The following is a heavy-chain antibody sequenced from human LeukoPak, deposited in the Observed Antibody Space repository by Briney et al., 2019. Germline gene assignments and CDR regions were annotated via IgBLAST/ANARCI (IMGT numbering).Heavy chain of an antibody. CDR3: AKDPGGSFDS. CDR2: ITSGAGTI. D-gene: IGHD4-23*01. Sequence: PGGSLRLSWVASGFTFSRYAMSWVRQAPGKGLEWVSSITSGAGTIHYAESVKGRFTISRDDSKNTLYLQMNSLRVEDTALYYCAKDPGGSFDSWGQGTLVTVSS. CDR1: GFTFSRYA. J-gene: IGHJ5*01. V-gene: IGHV3-23*01.